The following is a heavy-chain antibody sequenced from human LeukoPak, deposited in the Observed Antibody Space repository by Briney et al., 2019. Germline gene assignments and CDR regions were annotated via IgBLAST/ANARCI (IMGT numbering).Heavy chain of an antibody. CDR1: GFTFSSYE. Sequence: GGSLRLSCAASGFTFSSYEMNWVRQAPGKGLEWVSYISNSGTIICYADSVKGRFTISRDNAKNSLYLQMNSLRAEDTAVYYCARAIAVAGPYYFDYWGQGTLVTVSS. J-gene: IGHJ4*02. CDR3: ARAIAVAGPYYFDY. D-gene: IGHD6-19*01. CDR2: ISNSGTII. V-gene: IGHV3-48*03.